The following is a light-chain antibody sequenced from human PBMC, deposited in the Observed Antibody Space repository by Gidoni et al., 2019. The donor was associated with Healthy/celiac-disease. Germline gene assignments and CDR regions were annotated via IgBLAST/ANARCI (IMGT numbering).Light chain of an antibody. J-gene: IGKJ3*01. CDR2: AAS. Sequence: DIQMTQSPSSLPASVGDRVTITCRASQSISSYLNWYQQTPGKAPKLLIYAASSLHSGVPSRFSGSGSGTDFTLTISILQPEDFATYYCQQSYSTPGEFTFXPXTKVDIK. V-gene: IGKV1-39*01. CDR3: QQSYSTPGEFT. CDR1: QSISSY.